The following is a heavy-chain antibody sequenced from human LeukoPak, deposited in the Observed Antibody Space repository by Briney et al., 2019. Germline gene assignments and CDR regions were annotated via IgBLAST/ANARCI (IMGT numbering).Heavy chain of an antibody. CDR1: GGSISIYY. D-gene: IGHD3-22*01. CDR2: IYDSGST. CDR3: ARASYSYDINGWVPFDY. Sequence: PSETLSLTCTVSGGSISIYYWSWIRQPPGKGLEWIGYIYDSGSTNYNPSLKSRVTISGDTSKNQFSLRLSSVTAADTAVYYCARASYSYDINGWVPFDYWGQGTLVTVSS. V-gene: IGHV4-59*08. J-gene: IGHJ4*02.